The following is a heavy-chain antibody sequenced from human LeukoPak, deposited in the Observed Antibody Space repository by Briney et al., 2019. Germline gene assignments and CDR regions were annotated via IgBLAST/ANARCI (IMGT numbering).Heavy chain of an antibody. J-gene: IGHJ3*02. D-gene: IGHD5-18*01. CDR1: GDSVSSNSAA. V-gene: IGHV6-1*01. CDR3: AREVDTAMVRDAFDS. Sequence: SQTLSLTCAISGDSVSSNSAAWNWIRQSPSRGLEWLGRTYYRSKWYNDYAVSVKSRITINPDTSKNKFSLQLNSVTLEDTAVYYCAREVDTAMVRDAFDSWGQGTMVTVSS. CDR2: TYYRSKWYN.